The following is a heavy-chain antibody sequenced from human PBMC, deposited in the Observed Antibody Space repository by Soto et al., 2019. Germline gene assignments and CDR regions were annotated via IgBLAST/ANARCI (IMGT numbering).Heavy chain of an antibody. CDR3: ARTSVVVAAKVY. V-gene: IGHV3-23*01. J-gene: IGHJ4*02. CDR1: GFIFSSYA. Sequence: GSLRLSCAASGFIFSSYAMSWVRQAPGKGLEWVSSIRSYGDRTYYADSVKGRFTISRDNAKNSLYLQMNSLRAEDTAVYYCARTSVVVAAKVYWGQGTLVTVSS. CDR2: IRSYGDRT. D-gene: IGHD2-15*01.